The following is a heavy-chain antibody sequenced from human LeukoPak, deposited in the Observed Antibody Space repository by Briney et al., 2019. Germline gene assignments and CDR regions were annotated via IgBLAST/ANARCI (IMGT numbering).Heavy chain of an antibody. V-gene: IGHV3-23*01. D-gene: IGHD1-26*01. CDR1: EFTFSTYG. J-gene: IGHJ4*02. CDR2: IGIGGSTT. Sequence: PGGSLRLSCTASEFTFSTYGMSWVRQAPGKGPEWVSSIGIGGSTTYYADSVKGRFTISRDNSKNTLYLQMNSLRAEDTAVYYCARLVGASDYWGQGTLVTVSS. CDR3: ARLVGASDY.